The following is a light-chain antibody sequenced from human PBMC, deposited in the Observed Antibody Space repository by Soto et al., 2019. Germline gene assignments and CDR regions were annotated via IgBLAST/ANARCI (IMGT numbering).Light chain of an antibody. V-gene: IGLV2-8*01. Sequence: QSVLTQPPSASGSPGQSVTISCTGTSSDVGGYNFVSWYQQHPGKAPKLMIYEVDKRPSGVPDRFSGSKSANTASLTVSGLQAEDEADYYCISYAVTTSYVFGTGTKVTVL. J-gene: IGLJ1*01. CDR1: SSDVGGYNF. CDR3: ISYAVTTSYV. CDR2: EVD.